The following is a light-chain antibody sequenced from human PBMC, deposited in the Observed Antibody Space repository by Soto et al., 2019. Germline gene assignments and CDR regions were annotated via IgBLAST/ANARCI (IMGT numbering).Light chain of an antibody. J-gene: IGKJ1*01. CDR1: QSVRSNY. CDR3: QHYGMFPWT. CDR2: GAS. V-gene: IGKV3-20*01. Sequence: EIVLTQSPGTQSLSPGERATLSCRASQSVRSNYLAWYQQKPGQAPRLLIYGASNRASGIPDRFSGSGSGADFTLTISRLEAEDVAVYCCQHYGMFPWTCGQGPGVDIK.